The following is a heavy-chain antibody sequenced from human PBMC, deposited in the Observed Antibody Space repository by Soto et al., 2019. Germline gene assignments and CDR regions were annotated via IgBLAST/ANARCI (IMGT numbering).Heavy chain of an antibody. CDR2: FYYSGTT. Sequence: QVQLQESGPGLVRPSQTLSLTCTLSGDSFISVGYYWGWIRQGPGTGLGWIGDFYYSGTTSYYPSLRSRLTISVDTSKNQFSMRLSSVTATDTAVYYCARRHDILTGSDSFDVWGRGTLVTVSS. D-gene: IGHD3-9*01. V-gene: IGHV4-31*03. CDR3: ARRHDILTGSDSFDV. CDR1: GDSFISVGYY. J-gene: IGHJ3*01.